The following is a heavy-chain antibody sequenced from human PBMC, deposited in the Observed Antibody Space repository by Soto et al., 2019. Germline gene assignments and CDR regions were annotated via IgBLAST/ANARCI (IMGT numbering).Heavy chain of an antibody. Sequence: QVQLQESGPGLVKPSETLSLTCTVSGGSISSYYWSWIRQPPGKGLEWIGYIYYSGSTNYNPSLKSRVTISVDTSKNQFSLKMSSVTAADTSVYYCARENYGGNSEAPDWFDPWGQGTLVTVSS. CDR1: GGSISSYY. D-gene: IGHD4-17*01. V-gene: IGHV4-59*01. CDR2: IYYSGST. J-gene: IGHJ5*02. CDR3: ARENYGGNSEAPDWFDP.